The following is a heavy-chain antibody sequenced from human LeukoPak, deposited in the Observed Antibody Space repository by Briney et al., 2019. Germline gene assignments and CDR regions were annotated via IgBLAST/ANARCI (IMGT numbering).Heavy chain of an antibody. J-gene: IGHJ4*02. CDR3: ARGGRRGPVYNY. V-gene: IGHV4-39*07. CDR1: GDSVSSSTYY. CDR2: ICYSVST. D-gene: IGHD1-14*01. Sequence: PSETLSLTCTVSGDSVSSSTYYWDWIRQPPGKGLEWIGNICYSVSTYYNPTLKSRVTLSIDTSKLQFSLNLTAVTAADTAVYFCARGGRRGPVYNYWGQGTPVIVSS.